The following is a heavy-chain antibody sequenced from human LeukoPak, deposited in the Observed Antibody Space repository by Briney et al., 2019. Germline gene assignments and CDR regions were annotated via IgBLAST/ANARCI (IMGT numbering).Heavy chain of an antibody. CDR2: ITGSGAFT. Sequence: PGGSLRLSCAASGFTFSSYGMHWVRQAPGKGLEWVSAITGSGAFTDYADSVQGRFTISRDNSKNTLYLQMNSLRAEDTAVYYCAKRSAESSGYFDYWGQGTLVTVSS. CDR3: AKRSAESSGYFDY. CDR1: GFTFSSYG. D-gene: IGHD6-19*01. V-gene: IGHV3-23*01. J-gene: IGHJ4*02.